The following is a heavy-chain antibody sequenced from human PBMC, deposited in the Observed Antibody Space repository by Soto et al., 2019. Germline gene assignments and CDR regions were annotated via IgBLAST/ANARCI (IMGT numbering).Heavy chain of an antibody. V-gene: IGHV1-18*01. CDR1: GYTFHTYA. CDR2: ISGSKGKT. Sequence: QVQLVQSGAALQEPGASVKVSCKASGYTFHTYAITWVRQAPGQGLEWMGWISGSKGKTKYAQKFQDRVTLTTNTSTGAAYMELRSLRSDDTAVYYCARDDPSGYPRPHDYWGQGTLVIVSS. J-gene: IGHJ4*02. D-gene: IGHD3-22*01. CDR3: ARDDPSGYPRPHDY.